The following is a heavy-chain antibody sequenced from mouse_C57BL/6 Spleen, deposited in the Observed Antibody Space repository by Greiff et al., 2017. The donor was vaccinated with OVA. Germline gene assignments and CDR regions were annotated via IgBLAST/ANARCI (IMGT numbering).Heavy chain of an antibody. D-gene: IGHD2-4*01. CDR2: ISYSGSP. CDR1: GYSITSGYD. J-gene: IGHJ4*01. CDR3: AREGDYDGYYAMDY. Sequence: EVHLVESGPGMVKPSQSLSLTCTVTGYSITSGYDWHWIRHFPGNKLEWMGYISYSGSPNYNPSLKSRISITHDTSKNHFFLKLNSVTTEDTATYYCAREGDYDGYYAMDYWGQGTSVTVSS. V-gene: IGHV3-1*01.